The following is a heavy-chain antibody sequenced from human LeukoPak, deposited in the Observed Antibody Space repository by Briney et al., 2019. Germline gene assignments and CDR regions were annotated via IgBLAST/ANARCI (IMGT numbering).Heavy chain of an antibody. CDR1: GFTFSRYW. Sequence: GGSLRLSCAASGFTFSRYWMSWVRQAPGKGLEWVANIKQDGSEKYYVDSVKGRFTISRDNAKNSLYLQMNSLRAEDTAVYYCARPPHLWGQGTLVTVSS. V-gene: IGHV3-7*01. CDR2: IKQDGSEK. CDR3: ARPPHL. J-gene: IGHJ5*02.